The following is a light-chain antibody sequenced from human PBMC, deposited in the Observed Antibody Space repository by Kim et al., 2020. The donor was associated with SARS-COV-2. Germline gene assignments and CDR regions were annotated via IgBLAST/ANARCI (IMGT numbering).Light chain of an antibody. CDR2: CDS. Sequence: SYELTQPPSVSVAPGKTARITCAGNNFGSKCVHWYQKKPGQAPVLVIYCDSKRPSGIPERFSGSNSGNTATLTISWVEAGDEADYYCQVWDSSSDVPGVVCGGGTRLAVL. J-gene: IGLJ2*01. V-gene: IGLV3-21*04. CDR1: NFGSKC. CDR3: QVWDSSSDVPGVV.